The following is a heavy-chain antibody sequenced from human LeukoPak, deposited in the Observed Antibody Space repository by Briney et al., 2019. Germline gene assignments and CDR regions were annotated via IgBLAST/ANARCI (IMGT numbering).Heavy chain of an antibody. CDR1: GYNFSNSW. Sequence: GEPLNISCKASGYNFSNSWIAWVRQLPGKGLEWMGIIYPNDSDTRYRPSFQGQVSISADKSINTAYLQWSSLKASDTAMYFCARPNITYYYDSSGYDGFDVWGQGAMVTVSS. D-gene: IGHD3-22*01. CDR3: ARPNITYYYDSSGYDGFDV. V-gene: IGHV5-51*01. CDR2: IYPNDSDT. J-gene: IGHJ3*01.